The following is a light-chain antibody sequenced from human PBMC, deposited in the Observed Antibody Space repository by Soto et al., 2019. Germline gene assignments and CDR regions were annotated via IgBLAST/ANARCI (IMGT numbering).Light chain of an antibody. CDR3: SSYTTSNTLV. CDR1: SGDIGSYDY. V-gene: IGLV2-14*01. J-gene: IGLJ2*01. Sequence: QSVLTQPASVSGSPGQSITISCTGTSGDIGSYDYVSWYQQPPGKAPKLILYEVSNRPSGSSNRFSGSKSGSMASLTISGRQSEDEADYFCSSYTTSNTLVFGGGTKLTVL. CDR2: EVS.